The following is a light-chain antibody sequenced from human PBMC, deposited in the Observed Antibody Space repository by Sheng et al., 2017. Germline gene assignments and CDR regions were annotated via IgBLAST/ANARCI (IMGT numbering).Light chain of an antibody. CDR2: RNN. CDR3: AAWDDSLSGWV. V-gene: IGLV1-47*01. CDR1: SSNIGSNY. J-gene: IGLJ3*02. Sequence: QLVLTQPPSASGTPGQRVTISCSGSSSNIGSNYVYWYQQLPGTAPKLLIYRNNQRPSGVPDRFSGSKSGTSASLAISGLRSEDEADYYCAAWDDSLSGWVFGGGTKADRP.